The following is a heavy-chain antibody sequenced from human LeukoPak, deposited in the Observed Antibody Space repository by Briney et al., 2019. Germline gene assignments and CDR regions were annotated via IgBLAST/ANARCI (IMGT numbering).Heavy chain of an antibody. Sequence: SETLSLTCTVSGGPISSGGYFWSWVRQHPGKGLEWIGYISNSGSTSYNPSLKSRVTLSEDTSKNQFSLKLSSVTAADTAVYYCARADNWNAFEYWGQGTLVPVSS. CDR2: ISNSGST. J-gene: IGHJ4*02. CDR1: GGPISSGGYF. CDR3: ARADNWNAFEY. D-gene: IGHD1-1*01. V-gene: IGHV4-31*03.